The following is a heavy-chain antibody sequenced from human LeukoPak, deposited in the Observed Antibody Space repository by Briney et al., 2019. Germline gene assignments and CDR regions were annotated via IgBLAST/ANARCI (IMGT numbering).Heavy chain of an antibody. V-gene: IGHV4-59*12. CDR3: ARDRVGAFDI. D-gene: IGHD3-10*01. CDR2: TYYSGST. Sequence: SETLSLTCTFSGGSISTYYWSWIRQPPGEGLEWIGSTYYSGSTNYKPSLKSRVTISVDTSKNQFSLKLSSVTAADTAVYYCARDRVGAFDIWGQGTMVTVSS. CDR1: GGSISTYY. J-gene: IGHJ3*02.